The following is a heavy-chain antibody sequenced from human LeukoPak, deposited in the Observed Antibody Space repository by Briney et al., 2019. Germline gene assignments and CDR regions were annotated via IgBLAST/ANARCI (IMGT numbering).Heavy chain of an antibody. CDR1: GFTFSSYA. V-gene: IGHV3-30*04. CDR3: AKLIGVVTTGAFDI. Sequence: GRSLRLSCAASGFTFSSYAMHWVRQAPGKGLEWVAVISYDGSNKYYADSVKGRFTISRDNSKNTLYLQMNSLRAEDTAVYYCAKLIGVVTTGAFDIWGQGTMVTVSS. D-gene: IGHD3-3*01. CDR2: ISYDGSNK. J-gene: IGHJ3*02.